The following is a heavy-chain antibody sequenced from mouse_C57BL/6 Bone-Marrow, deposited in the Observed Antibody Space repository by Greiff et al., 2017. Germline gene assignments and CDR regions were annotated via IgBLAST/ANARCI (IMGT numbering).Heavy chain of an antibody. CDR2: INPSSGYT. V-gene: IGHV1-4*01. D-gene: IGHD1-1*01. Sequence: VQLQESGAELARPGASVKMSCTASGYTFTSYTMHWVKQRPGQGLEWIGYINPSSGYTKYNQKFKDKATLTADKSSSTAYMQLSSLTSEDSAVYYCASTVVATRYFDVWGTGTTVTVSS. J-gene: IGHJ1*03. CDR1: GYTFTSYT. CDR3: ASTVVATRYFDV.